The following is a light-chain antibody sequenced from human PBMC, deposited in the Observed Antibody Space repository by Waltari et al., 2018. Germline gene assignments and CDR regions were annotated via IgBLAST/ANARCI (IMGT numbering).Light chain of an antibody. CDR1: SSNIGAGHD. CDR2: GNN. Sequence: SILTQPPSVSGAPGQRVTISCTGRSSNIGAGHDVHWYQEFPGTGPKLLIYGNNNRPSGVPDRFSGSKSGTSASLTITGLQAEDEADYYCQSFDTSLSHGVVFGGGTKVTVL. J-gene: IGLJ3*02. V-gene: IGLV1-40*02. CDR3: QSFDTSLSHGVV.